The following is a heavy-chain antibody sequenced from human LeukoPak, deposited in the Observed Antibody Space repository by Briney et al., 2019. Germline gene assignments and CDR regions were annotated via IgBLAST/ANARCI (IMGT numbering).Heavy chain of an antibody. CDR2: VSGSGGTT. CDR3: AKSDYYDSSGHPSSFEY. Sequence: PGGSLRLSCAASGFTVSNTYMSWVRQAPGKGLEWVSGVSGSGGTTYYADTVKGRFTISRDNSKRTLYLQMNSLRAEDTAVYYCAKSDYYDSSGHPSSFEYWGQGTLVTVSS. CDR1: GFTVSNTY. V-gene: IGHV3-23*01. J-gene: IGHJ4*02. D-gene: IGHD3-22*01.